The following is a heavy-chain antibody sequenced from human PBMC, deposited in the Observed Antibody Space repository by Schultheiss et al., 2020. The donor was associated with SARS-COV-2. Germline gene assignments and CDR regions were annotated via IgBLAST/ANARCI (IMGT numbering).Heavy chain of an antibody. CDR2: SYYSGST. D-gene: IGHD5-12*01. V-gene: IGHV4-59*01. J-gene: IGHJ6*02. Sequence: SQTLSLTCTVSGGSISSYYWNWIRQPPGKGLEWIGYSYYSGSTNYNPSLRGRVTISVDTSKNQFSLKLSSVTAADTAVYYCARDGYATYYYGMDVWGQGTTVTVSS. CDR1: GGSISSYY. CDR3: ARDGYATYYYGMDV.